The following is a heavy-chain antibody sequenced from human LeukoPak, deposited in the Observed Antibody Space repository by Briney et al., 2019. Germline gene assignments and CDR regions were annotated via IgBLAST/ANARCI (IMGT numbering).Heavy chain of an antibody. CDR2: LKPDGSEK. J-gene: IGHJ4*02. Sequence: PGGSLRLSCAASGFTFGSYWMSWVRQAPGKGLEWVANLKPDGSEKYYVDSVKGRFTISRDNAENSLYLQMNCLRGEDTAVYYCARDGGSGNPGADYWGQGTLVTVSS. CDR1: GFTFGSYW. V-gene: IGHV3-7*01. CDR3: ARDGGSGNPGADY. D-gene: IGHD2-15*01.